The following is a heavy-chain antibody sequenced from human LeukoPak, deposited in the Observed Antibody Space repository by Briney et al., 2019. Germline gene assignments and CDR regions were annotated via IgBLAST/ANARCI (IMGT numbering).Heavy chain of an antibody. D-gene: IGHD2-2*01. J-gene: IGHJ6*03. Sequence: GASVTVSCKASGYTFTSYDINWVRQATGQGLEWMGWMNPNSGNTGYAQKFQGRVTMTRNTSISTAYMELSSLRSEDTAVYYCARARGYCGSTSCCYMDVWGKGTTVTVSS. CDR1: GYTFTSYD. CDR3: ARARGYCGSTSCCYMDV. CDR2: MNPNSGNT. V-gene: IGHV1-8*01.